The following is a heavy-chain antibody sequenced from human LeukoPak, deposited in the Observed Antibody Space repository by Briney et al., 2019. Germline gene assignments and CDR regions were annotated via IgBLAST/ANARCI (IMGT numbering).Heavy chain of an antibody. CDR1: GFTFSSYA. CDR2: ISYDGSNK. Sequence: GGSLRLSCAASGFTFSSYAMHWVRQAPGKGLEWVAVISYDGSNKYYADSVKGRFTISRDNSKNTLYLQMNSLRAEDTAVYYCARLGVYDRRVYWGQGTLVTVPS. D-gene: IGHD3-22*01. CDR3: ARLGVYDRRVY. J-gene: IGHJ4*02. V-gene: IGHV3-30*04.